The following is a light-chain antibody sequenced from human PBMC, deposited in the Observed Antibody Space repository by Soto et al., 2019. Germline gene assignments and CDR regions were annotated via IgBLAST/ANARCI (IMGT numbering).Light chain of an antibody. V-gene: IGLV1-44*01. J-gene: IGLJ2*01. CDR3: AAWDDSLNGHVV. CDR1: SSNIGSYT. CDR2: SIN. Sequence: QSVLTQPPSASGAPGQRVTISCSGSSSNIGSYTVNWYQQFPGTAPKLVIYSINQRPSGVPDRFSGSKSGTSASLVISGLQSEDEADYFCAAWDDSLNGHVVFGGGTQLTVL.